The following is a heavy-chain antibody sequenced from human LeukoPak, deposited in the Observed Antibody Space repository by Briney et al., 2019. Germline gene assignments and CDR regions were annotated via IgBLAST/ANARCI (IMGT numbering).Heavy chain of an antibody. CDR2: INHSGST. Sequence: SETPSLTCTVSGGSISSSGYYWSWIRQPPGKGLEWIGEINHSGSTNYNPSLKSRVTISVDTSKNQFSLKLSSVTAADTAVYYCARKGYSYGSFDYWGQGTLVTVSS. CDR3: ARKGYSYGSFDY. D-gene: IGHD5-18*01. J-gene: IGHJ4*02. V-gene: IGHV4-39*07. CDR1: GGSISSSGYY.